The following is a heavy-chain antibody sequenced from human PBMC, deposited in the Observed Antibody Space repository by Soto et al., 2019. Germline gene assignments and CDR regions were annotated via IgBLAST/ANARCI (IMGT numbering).Heavy chain of an antibody. D-gene: IGHD3-10*01. CDR1: GYTFTSYA. V-gene: IGHV7-4-1*01. Sequence: QVQLVQSGSELKKPGASVKVSCKASGYTFTSYAMNWVRQAPGQGLEWMGWINTNTGNPTYAQGFTGRFVFSLDTAVSTSYLQSCSLKAEDTAVYYCARELPAIRASKGSWFDPWGQGTLVTVSS. J-gene: IGHJ5*02. CDR2: INTNTGNP. CDR3: ARELPAIRASKGSWFDP.